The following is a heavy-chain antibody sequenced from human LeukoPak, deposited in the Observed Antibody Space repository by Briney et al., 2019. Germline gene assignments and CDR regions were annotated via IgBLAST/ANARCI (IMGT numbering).Heavy chain of an antibody. J-gene: IGHJ4*02. D-gene: IGHD2-2*01. CDR1: GFSFNGYW. CDR3: ARGYGSTPTY. V-gene: IGHV3-74*01. CDR2: INVDGSVT. Sequence: GGSLRLSCAASGFSFNGYWMHWVRLVPGKGPMWVSCINVDGSVTSYADSVKGRFTISRDNAKNTLYLQMNSLRAEDTAVYYCARGYGSTPTYWGQGTLVTVSS.